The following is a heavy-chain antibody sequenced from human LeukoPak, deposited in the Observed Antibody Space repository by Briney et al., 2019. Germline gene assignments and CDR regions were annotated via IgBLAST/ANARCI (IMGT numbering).Heavy chain of an antibody. Sequence: GGSLRLSCAASGFTFSGSAMHWVRQASGKGLEWVGRIRSKANSYATAYAASVKGRFTISRDDSKNTAYLQMNSLKTEDTAVYYCTIRPGNLVGATMTSVDYWGQGTLVTVSS. CDR1: GFTFSGSA. CDR2: IRSKANSYAT. J-gene: IGHJ4*02. CDR3: TIRPGNLVGATMTSVDY. D-gene: IGHD1-26*01. V-gene: IGHV3-73*01.